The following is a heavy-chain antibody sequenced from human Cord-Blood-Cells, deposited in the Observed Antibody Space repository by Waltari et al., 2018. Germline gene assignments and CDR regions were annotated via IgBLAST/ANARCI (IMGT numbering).Heavy chain of an antibody. J-gene: IGHJ2*01. D-gene: IGHD3-10*01. CDR2: TYYRSKWYN. V-gene: IGHV6-1*01. Sequence: QVELQQSGPGLVKPSQTLSLTCDISGDGVSSTRAPWNWIRQSPSRGLEWLGRTYYRSKWYNDYAVSVKSRITINPDTSKNQFSLQLNSVTPEDTAVYYCARVTGSHWYFDLWGRGTLVTVSS. CDR3: ARVTGSHWYFDL. CDR1: GDGVSSTRAP.